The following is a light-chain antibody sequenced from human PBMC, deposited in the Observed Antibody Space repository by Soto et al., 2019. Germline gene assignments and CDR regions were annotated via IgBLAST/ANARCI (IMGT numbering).Light chain of an antibody. CDR2: RNN. CDR3: AAWDDSLSGVV. V-gene: IGLV1-47*01. J-gene: IGLJ2*01. Sequence: QSVLTQAPSASGAPGQRVTISCSGSNSNIGRDNVYWYQHLPGTTPKLLIYRNNQRPSGVPDRFSGFKSGTSASLAISGLRSEDESDYYCAAWDDSLSGVVFGGGTKLTVL. CDR1: NSNIGRDN.